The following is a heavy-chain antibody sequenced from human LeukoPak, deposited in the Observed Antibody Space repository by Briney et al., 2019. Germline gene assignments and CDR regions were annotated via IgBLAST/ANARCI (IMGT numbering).Heavy chain of an antibody. D-gene: IGHD3-9*01. V-gene: IGHV4-59*01. CDR2: IYYSGST. J-gene: IGHJ3*02. CDR3: ARGRFVLRYFDWLVAHDAFDI. Sequence: PSETLSLTCPVSGGSISSYYWSWIRQPPGKGLEWVGYIYYSGSTNYNPSFKSGVTISGDTSKNQFSLKLSSVTAADTAVYYCARGRFVLRYFDWLVAHDAFDIWGEGTMVTVSS. CDR1: GGSISSYY.